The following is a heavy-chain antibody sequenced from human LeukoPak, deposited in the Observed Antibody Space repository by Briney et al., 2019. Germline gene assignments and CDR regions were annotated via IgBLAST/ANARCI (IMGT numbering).Heavy chain of an antibody. Sequence: SVKVSCKASGGTFSSYAISWVRQAPGQGLEWMGGIIPIFGTANYAQKFQGRVTITADKSTSTAYMELRSLRSDDTAVYYCARDLGYCSSTSCYAPNWFDPWGQGTLVTVSS. CDR2: IIPIFGTA. V-gene: IGHV1-69*06. CDR1: GGTFSSYA. D-gene: IGHD2-2*01. J-gene: IGHJ5*02. CDR3: ARDLGYCSSTSCYAPNWFDP.